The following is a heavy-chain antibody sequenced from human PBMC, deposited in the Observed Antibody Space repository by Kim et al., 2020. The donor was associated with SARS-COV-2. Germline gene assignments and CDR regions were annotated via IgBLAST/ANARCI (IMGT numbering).Heavy chain of an antibody. CDR1: GFTFSSYE. CDR3: ARVGGNDYSGMDV. V-gene: IGHV3-48*03. D-gene: IGHD1-26*01. Sequence: GGSLRLSCAASGFTFSSYEMNWVRQAPGKGLEWVSYISSSGSTIYYADSVKGRFTISRDNAKNSLYLQMNSLRAEDTAVYYCARVGGNDYSGMDVWGQGTTVTVSS. J-gene: IGHJ6*02. CDR2: ISSSGSTI.